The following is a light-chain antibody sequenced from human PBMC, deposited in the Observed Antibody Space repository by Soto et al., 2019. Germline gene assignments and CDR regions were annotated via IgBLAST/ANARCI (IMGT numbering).Light chain of an antibody. CDR1: SSDVGAYNS. V-gene: IGLV2-23*01. CDR3: CSSAPESTYV. CDR2: KGT. J-gene: IGLJ1*01. Sequence: QSVLAQPASVSGSPGQSITISCTGTSSDVGAYNSVSWYQQHPRKAPQVIIYKGTQRPSGVSNRFSGSTSGNAASLTISGLQADDEADYFCCSSAPESTYVFGSGTKVTVL.